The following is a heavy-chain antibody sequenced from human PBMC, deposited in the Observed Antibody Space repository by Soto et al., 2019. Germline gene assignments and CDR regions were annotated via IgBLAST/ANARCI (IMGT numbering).Heavy chain of an antibody. CDR1: GFIFSSYA. CDR2: ISATGGDT. D-gene: IGHD3-22*01. V-gene: IGHV3-23*01. Sequence: GGSLRLSCAASGFIFSSYALSWVRQAPGKGLEWVSGISATGGDTYYADSVKGRFTISRDNSENTMFLQMHSLRAEDTAVYYCANARYHSGYWYGLDSWGQGTLVTVSS. J-gene: IGHJ4*02. CDR3: ANARYHSGYWYGLDS.